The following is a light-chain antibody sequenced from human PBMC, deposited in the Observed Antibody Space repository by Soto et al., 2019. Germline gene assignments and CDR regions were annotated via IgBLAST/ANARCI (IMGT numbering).Light chain of an antibody. CDR1: QTVLSN. Sequence: EIVMTQSPATLSVSPGERATLSCRASQTVLSNLAWYLQKPGQAPSLLIYGASTRATGIPARFSGSGSGTEFTLTISSLQSEDFAVYYCQQSYSTPRGLTFGGGTKVEIK. J-gene: IGKJ4*01. V-gene: IGKV3-15*01. CDR2: GAS. CDR3: QQSYSTPRGLT.